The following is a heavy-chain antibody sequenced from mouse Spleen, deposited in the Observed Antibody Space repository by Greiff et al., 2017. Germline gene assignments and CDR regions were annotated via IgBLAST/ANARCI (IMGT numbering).Heavy chain of an antibody. CDR1: GYTFTDYY. D-gene: IGHD3-1*01. V-gene: IGHV1-26*01. J-gene: IGHJ3*01. CDR2: INPNNGGT. CDR3: ARRAPGFAY. Sequence: EVQLQQSGPELVKPGASVKISCKASGYTFTDYYMNWVKQSHGKSLEWIGDINPNNGGTSYNQKFKGKATLTVDKSSSTAYMELRSLTSEDSAVYYCARRAPGFAYWGQGTLVTVSA.